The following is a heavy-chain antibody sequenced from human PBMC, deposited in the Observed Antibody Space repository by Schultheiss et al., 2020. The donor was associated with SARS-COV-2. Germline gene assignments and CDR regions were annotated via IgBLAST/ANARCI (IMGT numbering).Heavy chain of an antibody. D-gene: IGHD3-10*01. CDR2: ISYDGSNK. V-gene: IGHV3-30*18. Sequence: GESLKISCAASGFTFSSYGMHWVRQAPGKGLEWVAVISYDGSNKYYADSVKGRFTISRDNSKNTLYLQMNSLRAEDTAVYYCAKILWFGEFRSDLDYWGQGTLVTVSS. J-gene: IGHJ4*02. CDR3: AKILWFGEFRSDLDY. CDR1: GFTFSSYG.